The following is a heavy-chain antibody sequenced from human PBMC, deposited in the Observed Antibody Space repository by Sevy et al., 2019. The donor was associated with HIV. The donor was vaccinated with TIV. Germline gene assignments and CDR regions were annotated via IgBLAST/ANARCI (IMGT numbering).Heavy chain of an antibody. Sequence: ASVKVSCKASGYTFTGYYMHWVRQAPGQGLEWMGRINPNSGGTNYAQKFQGRVTMTRDTSISTAYMELSRLRSGDTTVYYCARVGGYCGGDCYSDAFDIWGQGTMVTVSS. CDR2: INPNSGGT. D-gene: IGHD2-21*01. V-gene: IGHV1-2*06. CDR1: GYTFTGYY. J-gene: IGHJ3*02. CDR3: ARVGGYCGGDCYSDAFDI.